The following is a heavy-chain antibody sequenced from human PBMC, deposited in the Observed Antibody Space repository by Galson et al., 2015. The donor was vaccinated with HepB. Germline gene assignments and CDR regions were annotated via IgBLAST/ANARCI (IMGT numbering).Heavy chain of an antibody. J-gene: IGHJ3*02. V-gene: IGHV3-74*01. CDR1: GFTFSSYW. CDR2: INSDGSST. CDR3: AREGQDEAFDI. Sequence: SLRLSCAASGFTFSSYWMHWVRQAPGKGLVWVSRINSDGSSTSYADSVKGRFTISRDNAKNTLYLQMNSLRAEDTAVYYCAREGQDEAFDIWGQGTMVTVSS.